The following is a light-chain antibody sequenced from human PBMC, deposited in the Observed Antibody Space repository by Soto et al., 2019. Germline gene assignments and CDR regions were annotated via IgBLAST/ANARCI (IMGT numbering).Light chain of an antibody. J-gene: IGKJ4*01. Sequence: DIQMTQSPSSLSSSVGDRVTITCRASQSISSYLSLYQQKPGKAPKLLINVASTLQSGVPSRFSGSGLGTDFTLAISSLQTEDFGTYECQHRSSNPQSFDGGTRVEIK. V-gene: IGKV1-39*01. CDR1: QSISSY. CDR2: VAS. CDR3: QHRSSNPQS.